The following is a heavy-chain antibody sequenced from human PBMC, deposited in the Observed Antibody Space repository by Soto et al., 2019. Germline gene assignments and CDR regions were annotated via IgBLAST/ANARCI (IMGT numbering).Heavy chain of an antibody. D-gene: IGHD3-10*01. J-gene: IGHJ6*02. CDR1: GGSIRSGDYY. Sequence: QVQLQESGPGLVKPSQTLSLTCPVSGGSIRSGDYYWSWIRQPPGKGLEWIGYIYYSGSTYYNPSLTSRVTKAGDTSKNQVALKLSSVTAADTAVYYWARDGFRSVSDNYGMDVWGQGTKVTVSS. V-gene: IGHV4-30-4*01. CDR2: IYYSGST. CDR3: ARDGFRSVSDNYGMDV.